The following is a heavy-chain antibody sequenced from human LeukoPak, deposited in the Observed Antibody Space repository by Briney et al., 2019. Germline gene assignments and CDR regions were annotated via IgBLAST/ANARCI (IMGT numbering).Heavy chain of an antibody. V-gene: IGHV1-18*01. D-gene: IGHD6-19*01. CDR1: GYTFTSYG. CDR2: ISAYNGNT. Sequence: ASVKVSCKASGYTFTSYGISWVRQAPGQGLEWMGWISAYNGNTNYAQKLQGRVTMTTDTSTSTAYMELRSLRSDDTAVYYCARDSYSSGWYSFDYYGMDVWGQGTTVTVSS. CDR3: ARDSYSSGWYSFDYYGMDV. J-gene: IGHJ6*02.